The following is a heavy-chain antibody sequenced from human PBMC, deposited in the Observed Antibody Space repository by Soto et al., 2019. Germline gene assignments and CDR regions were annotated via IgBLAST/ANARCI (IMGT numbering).Heavy chain of an antibody. CDR3: AQTYYDILTGYPEYFQH. D-gene: IGHD3-9*01. CDR2: IYWDDDK. J-gene: IGHJ1*01. Sequence: QITLKESGPTLVKPTQTLTLTCTFSGFSLSTSGVGVGWIRQPPGKALEWLALIYWDDDKRYSPSLKSRLTITKHTSKNQVVLTMTNMDPVDTATYYCAQTYYDILTGYPEYFQHWGQGTLVTVSS. V-gene: IGHV2-5*02. CDR1: GFSLSTSGVG.